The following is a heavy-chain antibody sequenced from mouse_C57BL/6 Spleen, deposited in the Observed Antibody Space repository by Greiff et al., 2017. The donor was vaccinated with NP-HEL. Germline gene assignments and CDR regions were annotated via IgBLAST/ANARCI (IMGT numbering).Heavy chain of an antibody. D-gene: IGHD1-1*01. CDR3: ARGDYYGNGFAY. J-gene: IGHJ3*01. CDR2: ISNLAYSI. CDR1: GFTFSDYG. V-gene: IGHV5-15*01. Sequence: EVMLVESGGGLVQPGGSLKLSCAASGFTFSDYGMAWVRQAPRKGPEWVAFISNLAYSIYYADTVTGRFTISRENAKNTLYLEMSSLRSEDTAMYYCARGDYYGNGFAYWGQGTLVTVSA.